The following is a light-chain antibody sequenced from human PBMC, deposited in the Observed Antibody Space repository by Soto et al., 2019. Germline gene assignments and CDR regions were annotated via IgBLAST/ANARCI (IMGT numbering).Light chain of an antibody. J-gene: IGKJ3*01. CDR3: QTYGDSLFT. Sequence: EIVLTQSPGTLSLSPGERATLSCRASQRVSSSLLAWYQQKPGQAPRPLISAASSRATGIPDRFRGSGSGTDFPLTISSLEPEDFAVYYCQTYGDSLFTFGPGTKV. CDR2: AAS. CDR1: QRVSSSL. V-gene: IGKV3-20*01.